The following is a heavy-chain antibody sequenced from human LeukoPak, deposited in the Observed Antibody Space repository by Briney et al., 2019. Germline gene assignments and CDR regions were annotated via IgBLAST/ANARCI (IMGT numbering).Heavy chain of an antibody. Sequence: PGGSLRLSCVISGFTFKNHGLHWVRQAPGKGLEWMAVASSDEINQYYADSVKGRFIISRDNSRNTLNLQMNNLRTEDTAFYYCAAFITTKLDYWGQGILVTVSS. V-gene: IGHV3-30*03. CDR1: GFTFKNHG. CDR2: ASSDEINQ. CDR3: AAFITTKLDY. J-gene: IGHJ4*02. D-gene: IGHD3-22*01.